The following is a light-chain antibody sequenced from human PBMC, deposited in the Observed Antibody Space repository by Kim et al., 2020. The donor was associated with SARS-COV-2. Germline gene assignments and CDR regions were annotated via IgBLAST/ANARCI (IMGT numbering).Light chain of an antibody. CDR2: AAS. J-gene: IGKJ1*01. Sequence: AAGGDRVTITCRASQSINNYLSWFQQRPGKAPKLLIYAASSLQSGVPSSFSGSGSGTDFTLTISSLQPEDFATYYCQQSYSTPPTFGQGTKVDIK. CDR1: QSINNY. V-gene: IGKV1-39*01. CDR3: QQSYSTPPT.